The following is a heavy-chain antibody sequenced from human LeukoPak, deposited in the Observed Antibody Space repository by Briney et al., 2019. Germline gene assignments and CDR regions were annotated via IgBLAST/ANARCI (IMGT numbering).Heavy chain of an antibody. D-gene: IGHD3-22*01. CDR2: INHSGST. CDR3: ARGPFYDSSGYYVTKGGFDY. CDR1: GGSFSGYY. Sequence: PSETLSLTCAVYGGSFSGYYWSWIRQPPGKGLEWIGEINHSGSTNYNPSLKSRVTISVDTSKTHFSLKLSSVTAADTAVYYCARGPFYDSSGYYVTKGGFDYWGQGTLVTVSS. J-gene: IGHJ4*02. V-gene: IGHV4-34*01.